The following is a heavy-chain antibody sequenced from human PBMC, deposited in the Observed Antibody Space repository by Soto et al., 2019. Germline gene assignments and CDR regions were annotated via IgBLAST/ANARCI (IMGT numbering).Heavy chain of an antibody. CDR3: AAVGYCSSTSCDTPYYYGMDV. CDR1: GFTFTSSA. V-gene: IGHV1-58*02. J-gene: IGHJ6*02. D-gene: IGHD2-2*02. CDR2: IVVGSGNT. Sequence: SVKVSCKASGFTFTSSAMQWVRQARGQRLEWIGWIVVGSGNTNYAQKFQERVTITRDMSTSTAYMELSSLRSEDTAVYYCAAVGYCSSTSCDTPYYYGMDVWGQGTTVTVSS.